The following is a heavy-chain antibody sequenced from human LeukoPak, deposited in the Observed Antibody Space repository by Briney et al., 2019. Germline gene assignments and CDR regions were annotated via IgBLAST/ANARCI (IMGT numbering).Heavy chain of an antibody. CDR1: GGSVSSGSYF. D-gene: IGHD2-15*01. J-gene: IGHJ3*02. CDR2: ISYSGST. CDR3: ARDQYCSGGSCSKGVPFDI. V-gene: IGHV4-61*01. Sequence: SETLSLTCTASGGSVSSGSYFWSWIRQPPGKGLEWIGYISYSGSTNHTPSLKSRVTLSVDTSKNQFSLKLSSVTAADTAVYFCARDQYCSGGSCSKGVPFDIWGQGTMVTVS.